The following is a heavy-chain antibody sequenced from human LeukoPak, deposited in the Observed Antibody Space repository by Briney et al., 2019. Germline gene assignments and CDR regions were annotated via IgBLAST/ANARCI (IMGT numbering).Heavy chain of an antibody. CDR3: AKWAYYDFWSGHYKSHFDS. J-gene: IGHJ4*02. V-gene: IGHV3-23*01. D-gene: IGHD3-3*01. Sequence: PGGSLRLSCVVSGFTFKNYAMSWVRQAPGKGLECVSSIHDSGNGTDYADSVKGRFTVSRDNSKNTLYLHVNTLSAEDTAVYYCAKWAYYDFWSGHYKSHFDSWGQGTLVTVSP. CDR1: GFTFKNYA. CDR2: IHDSGNGT.